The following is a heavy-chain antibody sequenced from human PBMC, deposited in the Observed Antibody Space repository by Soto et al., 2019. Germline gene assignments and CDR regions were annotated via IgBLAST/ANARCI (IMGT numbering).Heavy chain of an antibody. J-gene: IGHJ4*02. Sequence: VQLVESGGGLIQPGGSLRLSCAASGFTVSSNHMTWVRQAPGRGPEWVSTIYPGGNTYYADSVKGRFTISRDNAKNMLYSQMTSLRAEDTAVYYCARGVATAKVGYWGQGTLVTVSS. CDR2: IYPGGNT. D-gene: IGHD5-18*01. CDR3: ARGVATAKVGY. V-gene: IGHV3-53*01. CDR1: GFTVSSNH.